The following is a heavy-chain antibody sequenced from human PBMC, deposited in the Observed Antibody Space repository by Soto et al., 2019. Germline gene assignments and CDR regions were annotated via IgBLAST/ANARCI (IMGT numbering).Heavy chain of an antibody. CDR1: GGTFSSYA. CDR2: IIPIVGTA. D-gene: IGHD2-2*02. J-gene: IGHJ6*01. V-gene: IGHV1-69*13. Sequence: GASVKVSCKASGGTFSSYAISWVRQAHGQVLGCMGGIIPIVGTANYAQKFQGRVTITADESTSTAYMELISLRSENKDGHYCALADILDSQYAPDVRGQGTTVTFSS. CDR3: ALADILDSQYAPDV.